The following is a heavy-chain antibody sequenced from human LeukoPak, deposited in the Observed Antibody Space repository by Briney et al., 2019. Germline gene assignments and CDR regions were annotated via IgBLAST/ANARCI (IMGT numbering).Heavy chain of an antibody. Sequence: PGGSLRLSCAASGFTFSSYSMNWVRQAPGKGLEWVSSISSSSSYIYYADSVKGRFTISRDNAKNSLYLQMNSLRAKDTAVYYCAKDRLYSSSWLWGEFDYWGQGTLVTVSS. CDR2: ISSSSSYI. CDR3: AKDRLYSSSWLWGEFDY. V-gene: IGHV3-21*01. J-gene: IGHJ4*02. CDR1: GFTFSSYS. D-gene: IGHD6-13*01.